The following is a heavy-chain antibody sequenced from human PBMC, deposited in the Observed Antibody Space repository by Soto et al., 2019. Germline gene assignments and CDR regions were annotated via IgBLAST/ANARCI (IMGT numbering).Heavy chain of an antibody. CDR3: TRDPSPRYSSGDHDYFKH. V-gene: IGHV3-49*03. J-gene: IGHJ1*01. D-gene: IGHD6-19*01. Sequence: GGSLRLSCTASGFTFGDYAMSWFRQAPGKGLEWVGFIRSKAYGGTTEYAASVKGRFTISRDDSKSIAYLQMNSLKTEDTAVYYCTRDPSPRYSSGDHDYFKHWGQGTLVTVSS. CDR1: GFTFGDYA. CDR2: IRSKAYGGTT.